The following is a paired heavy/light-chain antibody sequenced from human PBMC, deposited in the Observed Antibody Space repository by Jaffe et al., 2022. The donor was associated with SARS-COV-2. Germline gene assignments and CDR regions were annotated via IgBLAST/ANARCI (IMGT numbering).Light chain of an antibody. CDR1: QTISRN. CDR3: QQYNSWPPIT. CDR2: DAS. Sequence: EIVMTQSPATLSVSPGERATLSCRASQTISRNLAWYQQKPGQAPRLLIDDASTRATGIPDRFSGSGSGTDFTLTISSLQSEDSAIYYCQQYNSWPPITFGGGTKVEIK. J-gene: IGKJ4*01. V-gene: IGKV3-15*01.
Heavy chain of an antibody. J-gene: IGHJ3*02. CDR3: VKGGGSFPGHAFDI. CDR2: VSASGATT. Sequence: EVQLLESGGGFVQPGGSLRLSCTGSGFSFSSLAMSWVRQAPGKGLEWVSAVSASGATTYYAESVRGRFTISRDNSQITLYLQMNSLRGDDTAVYYCVKGGGSFPGHAFDIWGQGSMVTVSS. V-gene: IGHV3-23*01. D-gene: IGHD1-26*01. CDR1: GFSFSSLA.